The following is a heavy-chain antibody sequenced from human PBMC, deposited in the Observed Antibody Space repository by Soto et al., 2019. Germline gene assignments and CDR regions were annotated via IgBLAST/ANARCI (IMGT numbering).Heavy chain of an antibody. CDR2: IIPVFGTG. V-gene: IGHV1-69*06. CDR1: GGTFSSYA. Sequence: QVQLVQSGAEVKKPGSSVKVSCKASGGTFSSYAISWVRQAPGQGLEWMGGIIPVFGTGIYAQKFQGRVTITADKSTNTAYMELCSLRSEDTAVYFCARVGGTGGYTYGLDYWGQGTLVTVSS. D-gene: IGHD5-18*01. CDR3: ARVGGTGGYTYGLDY. J-gene: IGHJ4*02.